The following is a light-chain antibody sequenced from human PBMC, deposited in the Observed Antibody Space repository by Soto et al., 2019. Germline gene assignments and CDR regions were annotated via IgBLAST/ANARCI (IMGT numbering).Light chain of an antibody. V-gene: IGKV1-39*01. CDR3: QQSYRTPEM. CDR2: AAS. CDR1: QSISSY. Sequence: DIQMTQSPSSLSASVGDRVTITCRASQSISSYLNWYQQKPGKAPNLLIYAASTLQTGVPSRFSGSGSGTVFTLTISSLQPEDFATYYCQQSYRTPEMFGPGTKVEIK. J-gene: IGKJ1*01.